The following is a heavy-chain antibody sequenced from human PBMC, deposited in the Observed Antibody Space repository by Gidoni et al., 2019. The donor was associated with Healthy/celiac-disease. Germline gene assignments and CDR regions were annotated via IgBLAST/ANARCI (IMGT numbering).Heavy chain of an antibody. D-gene: IGHD3-22*01. CDR3: ARDSRIREYYYDSSPGPPLDYYGMDV. CDR1: GGTFSSYA. Sequence: QVQLVQSGAEVKKPGSSVKVSCKASGGTFSSYAISWVRQAPGQGLEWMGGIIPIFGTANYAQKFQGRVTITADESTSTAYMELSSLRSEDTAVYYCARDSRIREYYYDSSPGPPLDYYGMDVWGQGTTVTVSS. V-gene: IGHV1-69*01. CDR2: IIPIFGTA. J-gene: IGHJ6*02.